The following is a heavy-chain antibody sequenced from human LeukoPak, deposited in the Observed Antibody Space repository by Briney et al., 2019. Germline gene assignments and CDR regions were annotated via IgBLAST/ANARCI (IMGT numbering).Heavy chain of an antibody. CDR2: ISGSGGST. J-gene: IGHJ3*02. Sequence: GGSLRLSCAASGYTFSSYAMSWVRQAPGKGLEWVSAISGSGGSTYYADSVKGRFTISRDNSKNTLYLQMNSLRAEDTAVYYCAKLVDYGDHKDDAFDIWGQGTMVTVSS. CDR1: GYTFSSYA. CDR3: AKLVDYGDHKDDAFDI. V-gene: IGHV3-23*01. D-gene: IGHD4-17*01.